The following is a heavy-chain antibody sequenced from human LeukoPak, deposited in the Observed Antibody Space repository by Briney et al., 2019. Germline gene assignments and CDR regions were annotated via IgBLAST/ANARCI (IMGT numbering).Heavy chain of an antibody. D-gene: IGHD3-3*01. CDR2: IYYSGST. J-gene: IGHJ4*02. V-gene: IGHV4-59*08. CDR1: GGSISSYY. CDR3: ARQRLEYYFDY. Sequence: SETLSLTCTVSGGSISSYYWSWIRQPPGKGLEWIGYIYYSGSTYYNPSLKSRVTISADTSKNQFSLKLSSVTAADTAVYYCARQRLEYYFDYWGQGTLVTVSS.